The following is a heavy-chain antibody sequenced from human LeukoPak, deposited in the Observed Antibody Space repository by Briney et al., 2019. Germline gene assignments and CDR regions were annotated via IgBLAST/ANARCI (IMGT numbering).Heavy chain of an antibody. J-gene: IGHJ4*02. Sequence: SETLSLTCTVSGGSISSYYWGWIRPPPGKGLVWCGNIDYSGNHIYKPAHKSRVTMSVDTYKIQFSINLTSVPAADAAVYYCAREGKLTGYFGGLGFNYWGQGILVTVSS. D-gene: IGHD6-19*01. V-gene: IGHV4-59*01. CDR1: GGSISSYY. CDR3: AREGKLTGYFGGLGFNY. CDR2: IDYSGNH.